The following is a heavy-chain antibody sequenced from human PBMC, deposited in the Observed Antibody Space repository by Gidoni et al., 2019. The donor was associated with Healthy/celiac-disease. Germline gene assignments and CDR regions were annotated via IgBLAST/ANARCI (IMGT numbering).Heavy chain of an antibody. CDR3: ARDQRGCSGGSCYSGYFQH. CDR2: ISSSSSYI. V-gene: IGHV3-21*02. CDR1: GVTFHSYT. D-gene: IGHD2-15*01. J-gene: IGHJ1*01. Sequence: EVPLVVSGGGLVKPGGSLRLSCAPSGVTFHSYTMNWVRQAPGKGLEWVSSISSSSSYIYYADSVKGRFTISRDNAKNSLYLQMNSLRAEDTAVYYCARDQRGCSGGSCYSGYFQHWGQGTLVTVSS.